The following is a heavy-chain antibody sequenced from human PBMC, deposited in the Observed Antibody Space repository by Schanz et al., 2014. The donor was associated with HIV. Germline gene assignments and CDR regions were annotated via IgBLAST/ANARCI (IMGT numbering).Heavy chain of an antibody. V-gene: IGHV3-23*04. CDR3: ANTEFPYSSSSDYYYGMDV. Sequence: EVQLVESGGGLVKPGGSLRLSCEASGFTFDSQSMNWVRQAPGKGLEWVSGFSGSGGSTYYADSVRGRFSISRDNSKKTLYLQMNTLKTEDTAVYYCANTEFPYSSSSDYYYGMDVWGQGTTVTVSS. CDR1: GFTFDSQS. D-gene: IGHD6-6*01. J-gene: IGHJ6*02. CDR2: FSGSGGST.